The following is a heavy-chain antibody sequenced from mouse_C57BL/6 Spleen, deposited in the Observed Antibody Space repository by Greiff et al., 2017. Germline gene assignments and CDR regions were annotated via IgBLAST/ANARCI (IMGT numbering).Heavy chain of an antibody. CDR1: GYTFTGYW. CDR2: IDPSDSET. D-gene: IGHD1-1*01. V-gene: IGHV1-52*01. J-gene: IGHJ2*01. Sequence: QVQLQQPGAELVRPGSSVKLSCTASGYTFTGYWMHWVKQRPIQGLEWIGNIDPSDSETHYNQKFKDKATLTVDKSSSTAYMQLSSLTSEDSAVYYCAKEDYDGSSFDYWGKGTTLTAAS. CDR3: AKEDYDGSSFDY.